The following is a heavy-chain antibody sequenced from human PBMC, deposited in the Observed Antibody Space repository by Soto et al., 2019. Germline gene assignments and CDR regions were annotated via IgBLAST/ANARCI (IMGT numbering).Heavy chain of an antibody. CDR2: VHWNDDK. V-gene: IGHV2-5*01. J-gene: IGHJ6*02. CDR3: AHRRLGDPSPHYNGLDV. CDR1: GFSLSTTGEG. D-gene: IGHD3-3*01. Sequence: QITLKEAGPTLVKPTQTLKLPCTFSGFSLSTTGEGVFWIRQPPGKAPEWLALVHWNDDKRYSPSLRPRLTIRKDTSRNLVVLSLTNVDPVDTGTYYCAHRRLGDPSPHYNGLDVWGQGTTVIVSS.